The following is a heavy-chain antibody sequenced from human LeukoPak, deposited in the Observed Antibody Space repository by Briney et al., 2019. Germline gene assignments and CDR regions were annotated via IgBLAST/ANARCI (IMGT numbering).Heavy chain of an antibody. V-gene: IGHV4-59*01. J-gene: IGHJ4*02. CDR1: GGSIRSYY. D-gene: IGHD5-24*01. Sequence: SETLSLTCTVSGGSIRSYYWNWIRQPPGKRLEWIGYIYYSGSTNYNPSLKSRVTISVDTSKNQFSLKLISVTAADTAVYYCARVEVANGYNYPFDYWGQGTLVTVSS. CDR2: IYYSGST. CDR3: ARVEVANGYNYPFDY.